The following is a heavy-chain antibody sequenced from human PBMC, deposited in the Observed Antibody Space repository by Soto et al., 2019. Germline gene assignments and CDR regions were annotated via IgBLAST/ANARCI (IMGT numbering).Heavy chain of an antibody. V-gene: IGHV1-18*01. CDR1: GYTFTIYG. CDR3: ARDDYYGSGSLGLPDYYYYGMDV. Sequence: GASVKVSCKASGYTFTIYGISWVRQAPGQGLEWMGWISAYNGNTNYAQKLQGRVTMTTDTSTSTAYMELRSLRSDDTAVYYCARDDYYGSGSLGLPDYYYYGMDVWGQGTTVTVSS. CDR2: ISAYNGNT. D-gene: IGHD3-10*01. J-gene: IGHJ6*02.